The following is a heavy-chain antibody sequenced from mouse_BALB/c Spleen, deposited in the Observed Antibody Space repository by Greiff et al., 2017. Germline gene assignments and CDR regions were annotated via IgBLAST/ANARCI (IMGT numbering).Heavy chain of an antibody. J-gene: IGHJ4*01. CDR1: GYTFTSYY. Sequence: QVQLKQPGAELVKPGASVKLSCKASGYTFTSYYMYWVKQRPGQGLEWIGGINPSNGGTNFNEKFKSKATLTVDKSSSTAYMQLSSLTSEDSAVYYCTRSLGSYYYAMDYWGQGTSVTVSS. CDR2: INPSNGGT. V-gene: IGHV1S81*02. CDR3: TRSLGSYYYAMDY. D-gene: IGHD1-3*01.